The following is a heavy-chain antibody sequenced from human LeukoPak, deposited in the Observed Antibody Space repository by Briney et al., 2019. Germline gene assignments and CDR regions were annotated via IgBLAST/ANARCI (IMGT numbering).Heavy chain of an antibody. D-gene: IGHD3-16*01. CDR2: IYYSGST. J-gene: IGHJ3*02. CDR1: GGSISSYH. Sequence: PSETLSLTCTVSGGSISSYHWSWIRQPPGKGLEWIGYIYYSGSTNYNPSLKSRVTISVDTSKNQFSLKLSSVTAADTAVYYCARDPSFWGYSDAFDIWGQGTMVTVSS. CDR3: ARDPSFWGYSDAFDI. V-gene: IGHV4-59*01.